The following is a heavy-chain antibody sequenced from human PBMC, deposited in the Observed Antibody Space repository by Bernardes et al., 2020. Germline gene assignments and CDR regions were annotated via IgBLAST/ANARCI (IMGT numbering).Heavy chain of an antibody. CDR2: ISGSGGST. CDR3: AKDGGAWMKNANYYMDV. V-gene: IGHV3-23*01. Sequence: GGSLRLSCAASGFTFSSYAMSWVRQAPGKGLEWVSAISGSGGSTYYADSVKGRFTISRDNSKNTLYLQMNSLRAEDTAVYYCAKDGGAWMKNANYYMDVWGKGTTVTVSS. D-gene: IGHD3-16*01. CDR1: GFTFSSYA. J-gene: IGHJ6*03.